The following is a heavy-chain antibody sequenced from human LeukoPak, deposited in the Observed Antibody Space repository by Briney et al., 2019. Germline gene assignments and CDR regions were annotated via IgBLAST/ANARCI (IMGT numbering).Heavy chain of an antibody. Sequence: ASVKVSCKASGYTFTRYGISWVRQAPGQGLEWMGWISAYNGNTNYAQKLQGRVTMTTDTSTSTAYMELRSLRSDDTAVYYCARGVGYCSSTSCSKVGYYFDYWGQGTLVTVSS. CDR1: GYTFTRYG. D-gene: IGHD2-2*01. CDR2: ISAYNGNT. V-gene: IGHV1-18*01. J-gene: IGHJ4*02. CDR3: ARGVGYCSSTSCSKVGYYFDY.